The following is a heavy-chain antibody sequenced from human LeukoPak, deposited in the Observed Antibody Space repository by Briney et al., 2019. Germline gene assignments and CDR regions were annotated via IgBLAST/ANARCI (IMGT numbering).Heavy chain of an antibody. Sequence: GGSLRHSCASSGFTFSISWMHWVRQAPGAGLVWVSRINPDESTTTYADSVKGRFTISRDNAKNTLYLQMNSLRAEDTAVYYCARNTRTSFDIWGQGTLVTVSS. V-gene: IGHV3-74*01. D-gene: IGHD2-2*01. CDR2: INPDESTT. CDR1: GFTFSISW. CDR3: ARNTRTSFDI. J-gene: IGHJ4*02.